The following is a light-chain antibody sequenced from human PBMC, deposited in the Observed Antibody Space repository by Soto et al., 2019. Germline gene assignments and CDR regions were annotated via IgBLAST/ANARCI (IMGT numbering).Light chain of an antibody. CDR1: QSVSSSY. Sequence: EIVLTQSPGTLSLSPGERATLSCRASQSVSSSYLAWYQQKPGQALRLLIYGASSRATGIPDRFSGSGSGTDFTLTISRLEPEDFAVYYCQQYGISPPCTFGQGTKLEIK. J-gene: IGKJ2*02. V-gene: IGKV3-20*01. CDR2: GAS. CDR3: QQYGISPPCT.